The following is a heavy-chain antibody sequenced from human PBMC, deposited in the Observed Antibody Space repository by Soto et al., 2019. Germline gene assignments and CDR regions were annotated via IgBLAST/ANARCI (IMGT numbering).Heavy chain of an antibody. CDR1: GFTFSSYA. Sequence: EVQLLESGGGLVQPGGSLRLSCAASGFTFSSYAMSWVRQAPGKGLEWVSVIGASGGSTYYADSVKGRFTISRDNSKNTLYLQMNSLRAEDTAIYYCAKATKGSLYYYYGMDVWGQRTTVTVSS. V-gene: IGHV3-23*01. CDR3: AKATKGSLYYYYGMDV. CDR2: IGASGGST. J-gene: IGHJ6*02.